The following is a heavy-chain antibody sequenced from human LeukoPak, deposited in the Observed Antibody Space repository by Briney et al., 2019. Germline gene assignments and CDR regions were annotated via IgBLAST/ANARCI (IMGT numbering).Heavy chain of an antibody. CDR1: GFTLSSIA. CDR2: IRSNGDTT. CDR3: AKGQELDDGVFDS. V-gene: IGHV3-23*01. J-gene: IGHJ4*02. Sequence: PGGSLRLSCAASGFTLSSIAMTWVRQAPGKGLEWVSTIRSNGDTTYNADSVKGRFTISRDNSKTTLYLQLNSLRVEDTAIYYCAKGQELDDGVFDSWGQGTLVTVSS. D-gene: IGHD1-1*01.